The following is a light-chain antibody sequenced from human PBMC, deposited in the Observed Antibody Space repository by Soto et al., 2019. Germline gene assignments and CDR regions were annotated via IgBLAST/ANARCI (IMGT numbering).Light chain of an antibody. V-gene: IGKV3-20*01. CDR2: GAS. Sequence: DIVMTQSPATLSVSPGERATLSCRASQSVGSSLAWYQQKPGQAPRLLIYGASSRATGIPDRFSGSGSGTDFTLTISRLEPEDFAVYYCQQYGSSPRTFGQGTKV. CDR1: QSVGSS. J-gene: IGKJ1*01. CDR3: QQYGSSPRT.